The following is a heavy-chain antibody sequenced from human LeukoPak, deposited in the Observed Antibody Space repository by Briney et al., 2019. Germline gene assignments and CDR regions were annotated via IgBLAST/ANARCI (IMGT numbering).Heavy chain of an antibody. CDR1: GGSISSYY. J-gene: IGHJ6*02. CDR3: ARGPRGGNSYHFGMDV. Sequence: KPSETLSLTCTVSGGSISSYYWSWIRQSAGKGLEWIGRIYSSWSTDYNPSLKSRVTMSVDTSKNQFSVKLSSVTAADTAVYYCARGPRGGNSYHFGMDVWGQGTTVTVSS. CDR2: IYSSWST. V-gene: IGHV4-4*07. D-gene: IGHD2-15*01.